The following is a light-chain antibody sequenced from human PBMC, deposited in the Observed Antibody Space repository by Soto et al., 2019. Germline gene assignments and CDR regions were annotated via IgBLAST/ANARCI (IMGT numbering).Light chain of an antibody. CDR2: DVS. Sequence: QSALTQPRSVSGSPGQSVTISCTGTSSDVGGYNSVSWYQQHPGKAPKLIIYDVSKRPSGVPDRFSGSKSGNTASLTISGLQAEDEADYYCCSYAGSYTFVVFGGGTQLTVL. J-gene: IGLJ2*01. CDR1: SSDVGGYNS. CDR3: CSYAGSYTFVV. V-gene: IGLV2-11*01.